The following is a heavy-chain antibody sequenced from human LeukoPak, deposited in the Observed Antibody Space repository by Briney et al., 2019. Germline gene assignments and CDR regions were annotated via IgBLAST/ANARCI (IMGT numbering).Heavy chain of an antibody. D-gene: IGHD2-21*02. CDR2: IYPGDSDT. CDR3: ARQVLVTARVDY. Sequence: GESLKISCKGSGYSFTTYWIAWVRQMPGKGLEWMGIIYPGDSDTRYSPSFQGQVTISADKSISTAYLQWSSLKASDTATYYCARQVLVTARVDYWGQGTLVTVSS. CDR1: GYSFTTYW. J-gene: IGHJ4*02. V-gene: IGHV5-51*01.